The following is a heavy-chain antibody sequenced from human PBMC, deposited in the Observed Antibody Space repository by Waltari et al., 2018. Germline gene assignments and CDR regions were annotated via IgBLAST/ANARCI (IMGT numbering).Heavy chain of an antibody. D-gene: IGHD6-13*01. V-gene: IGHV4-59*01. Sequence: QVQLQESGPGLVKPSETLSLTCTVSGGSFSDYYWSWIRQPPGKGLEWIGYSSYSGTPNYNPSLKSRLTMSVHASKSQFFLNLSSVTAADTAVYYCARASDVYSSTCSGPPCLDWGQGTLVIVSS. CDR1: GGSFSDYY. CDR2: SSYSGTP. J-gene: IGHJ4*02. CDR3: ARASDVYSSTCSGPPCLD.